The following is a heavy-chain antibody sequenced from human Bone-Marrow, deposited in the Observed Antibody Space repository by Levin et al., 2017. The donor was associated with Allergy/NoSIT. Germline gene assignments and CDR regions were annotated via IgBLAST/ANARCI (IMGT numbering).Heavy chain of an antibody. CDR2: FFYDGPNQ. CDR1: GFTFNTYG. J-gene: IGHJ3*02. Sequence: GESLKISCAASGFTFNTYGIHWVRQAPGKGLEWVAVFFYDGPNQEYAGSVQGRFTVSGDISNNTLYLQMNSLRAEDTAVYYCARDKWLKNRGNSLDIWGQGTQVTVSS. V-gene: IGHV3-33*01. CDR3: ARDKWLKNRGNSLDI. D-gene: IGHD3-10*01.